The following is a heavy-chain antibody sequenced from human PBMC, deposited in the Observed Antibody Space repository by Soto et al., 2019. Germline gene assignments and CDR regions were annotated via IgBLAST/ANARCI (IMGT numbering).Heavy chain of an antibody. J-gene: IGHJ6*02. Sequence: GGSLRLSCAASGFTFSSYEMNWVRQAPGKGLEWVSYISSSGSTIYYADSVKGRFTISRDNAKNSLYLQMNGLRAEDTAVYYCAREGTLYCSSTSCYTGDYGMDVWGQGTTVTVSS. CDR3: AREGTLYCSSTSCYTGDYGMDV. D-gene: IGHD2-2*02. V-gene: IGHV3-48*03. CDR1: GFTFSSYE. CDR2: ISSSGSTI.